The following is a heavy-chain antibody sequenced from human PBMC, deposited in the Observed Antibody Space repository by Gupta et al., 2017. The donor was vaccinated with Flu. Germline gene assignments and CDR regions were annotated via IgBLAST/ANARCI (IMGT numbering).Heavy chain of an antibody. Sequence: SCAASGFNLEDYAMHWVRQAPGKGLEWVSRISVNSVDIDYGDSVRGRFTIARDNASNSPYLQMNSLRAEDTALYYCVRLVQGSFLIGGHGTMVIVSS. CDR1: GFNLEDYA. CDR2: ISVNSVDI. J-gene: IGHJ3*01. CDR3: VRLVQGSFLI. V-gene: IGHV3-9*01. D-gene: IGHD3-16*01.